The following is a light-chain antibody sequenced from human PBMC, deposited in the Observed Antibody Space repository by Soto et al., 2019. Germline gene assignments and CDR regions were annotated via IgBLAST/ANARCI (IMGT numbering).Light chain of an antibody. J-gene: IGLJ1*01. V-gene: IGLV2-11*01. CDR3: CSFVGYHTVV. Sequence: QPALTQPRSVSGSPGQSVTISCTGTSSGVGGYNYVSWYQQHPGKAPKLIIYDVNKRPSGVPDRFSASTSGNAASLTISGLQAEDESDYYCCSFVGYHTVVFGSGTKVTVL. CDR2: DVN. CDR1: SSGVGGYNY.